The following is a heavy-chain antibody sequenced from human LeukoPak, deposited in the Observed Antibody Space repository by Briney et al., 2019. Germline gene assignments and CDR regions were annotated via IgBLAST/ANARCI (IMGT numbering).Heavy chain of an antibody. V-gene: IGHV4-59*08. CDR2: IYYSGST. J-gene: IGHJ4*02. D-gene: IGHD3-22*01. CDR3: ARRWYDSSGYYFDY. Sequence: SGTLSLTCTVSGGSISSYYWSWIRQPPGKGLEWIGYIYYSGSTNYNPSLKSRVTISVDTSKNQFSLKLSSVTAADTAVYYCARRWYDSSGYYFDYWGQGTLVTVSS. CDR1: GGSISSYY.